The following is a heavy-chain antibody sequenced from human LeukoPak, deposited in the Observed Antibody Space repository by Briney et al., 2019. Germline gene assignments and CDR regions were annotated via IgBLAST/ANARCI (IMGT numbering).Heavy chain of an antibody. V-gene: IGHV1-69*04. Sequence: GASVKVSCKASGGTFSSYAISWVRQAPGQGLEWMGRIIPILGIANYAQKFQGRVTITADKSTSTAYMELSSLRSEDTAVYYCARQGRGYCSGGSCTESGHFDYWGQGTLVTVSS. CDR2: IIPILGIA. CDR3: ARQGRGYCSGGSCTESGHFDY. CDR1: GGTFSSYA. D-gene: IGHD2-15*01. J-gene: IGHJ4*02.